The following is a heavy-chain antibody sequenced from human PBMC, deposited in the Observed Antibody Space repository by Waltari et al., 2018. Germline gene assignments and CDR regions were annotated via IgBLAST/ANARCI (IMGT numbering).Heavy chain of an antibody. CDR1: GFTFSSYA. CDR2: SSGSGGST. Sequence: EVQLLESGGGLVQPGGSLRLSCAASGFTFSSYAMSWVRQAPGKGLEWVSASSGSGGSTYYADSVQCRFTRSRDNSTNTLYLQMNRLMAEDTAVYYCAKDRGHYCEDALDIWGQGTMVTVSS. V-gene: IGHV3-23*01. D-gene: IGHD4-17*01. CDR3: AKDRGHYCEDALDI. J-gene: IGHJ3*02.